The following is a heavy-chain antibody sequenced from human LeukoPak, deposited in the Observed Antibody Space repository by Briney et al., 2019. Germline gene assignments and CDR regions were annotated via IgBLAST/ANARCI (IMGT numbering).Heavy chain of an antibody. CDR3: ARRGLYGAHNWFDP. CDR2: INPNSGGT. Sequence: ASVKVSCKASGYTFTGYYMHWVRQAPGQGLEWMGWINPNSGGTNYAQKFQGRVTMTRDTSISTAYMELSSLRSEDTAVYYCARRGLYGAHNWFDPWGQGTLVTVSS. CDR1: GYTFTGYY. D-gene: IGHD4-17*01. J-gene: IGHJ5*02. V-gene: IGHV1-2*02.